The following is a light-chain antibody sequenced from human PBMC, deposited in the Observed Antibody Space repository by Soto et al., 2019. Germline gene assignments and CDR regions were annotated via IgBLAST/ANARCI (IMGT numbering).Light chain of an antibody. V-gene: IGKV1-5*03. CDR2: EAS. Sequence: DIQMTQSPSTLSASVGDSVTITCRASQGISPWLAWYQQKPGKAPTLLIYEASSLEGGVPSRFSGSGSGTDFNITISSLQPDYFATYYCQQYNTYPLTFGGGTTVEIK. J-gene: IGKJ4*01. CDR3: QQYNTYPLT. CDR1: QGISPW.